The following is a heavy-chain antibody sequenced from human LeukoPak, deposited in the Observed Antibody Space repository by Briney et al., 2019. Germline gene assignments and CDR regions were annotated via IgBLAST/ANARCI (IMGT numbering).Heavy chain of an antibody. D-gene: IGHD5-12*01. CDR1: GYSFSTYW. Sequence: GESLKISCKGSGYSFSTYWIAWVRQMPGKGLEWMGIIYPGDFGTRYSPSFQGQVTISVDKSINTAYLPWSSLKASDTAMYYCARHRGVEYSGYDIEYWGQGTLVTVSS. V-gene: IGHV5-51*01. J-gene: IGHJ4*02. CDR3: ARHRGVEYSGYDIEY. CDR2: IYPGDFGT.